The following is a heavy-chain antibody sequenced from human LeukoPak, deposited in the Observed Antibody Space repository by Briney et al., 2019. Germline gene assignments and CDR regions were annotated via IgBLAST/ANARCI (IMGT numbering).Heavy chain of an antibody. CDR1: GGSISSSVYY. CDR3: ASVDTNTGHDY. D-gene: IGHD5-18*01. V-gene: IGHV4-39*01. CDR2: IYYSGST. Sequence: SETLSLTCTVSGGSISSSVYYWGWIRQPPGKGLEWIGSIYYSGSTYYNPSLKSRVTISVDTSKNQFSLRLSSVTAADTAVYYCASVDTNTGHDYWGQGTLVTGSS. J-gene: IGHJ4*02.